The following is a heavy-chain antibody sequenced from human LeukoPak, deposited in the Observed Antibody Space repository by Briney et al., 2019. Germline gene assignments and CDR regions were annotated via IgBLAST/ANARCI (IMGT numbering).Heavy chain of an antibody. J-gene: IGHJ5*01. CDR1: GGSLSNGPYT. V-gene: IGHV4-39*01. CDR3: ARLRTGLPNWLAS. Sequence: SEALSLTCPVSGGSLSNGPYTWRWLRHPPGKGLEWLGTISYGGNTYYNPSLESRVTISVDTSKSQFSLSLSSVAAADTAVYYCARLRTGLPNWLASWRQGVLVAV. CDR2: ISYGGNT. D-gene: IGHD3-16*01.